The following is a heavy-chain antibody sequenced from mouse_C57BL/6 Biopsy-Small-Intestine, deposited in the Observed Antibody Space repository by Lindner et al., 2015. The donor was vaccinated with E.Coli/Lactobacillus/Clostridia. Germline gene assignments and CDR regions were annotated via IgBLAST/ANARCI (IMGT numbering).Heavy chain of an antibody. CDR2: ILPGSDST. J-gene: IGHJ1*03. D-gene: IGHD1-1*02. CDR3: ARRWDWYFDV. Sequence: VQLQESGAELMKPGASVKLSCKATGYTFTGYWIEWVKQRPGHGLEWIGEILPGSDSTNYNEKFKGKATFTADASSNTAYMQLSSLTTEDSAIYYCARRWDWYFDVWGTGTTVTVSS. V-gene: IGHV1-9*01. CDR1: GYTFTGYW.